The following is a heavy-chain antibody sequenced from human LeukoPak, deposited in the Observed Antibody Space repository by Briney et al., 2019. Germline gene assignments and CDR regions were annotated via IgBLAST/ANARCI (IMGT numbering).Heavy chain of an antibody. D-gene: IGHD2-15*01. CDR1: GYTFTGYY. V-gene: IGHV1-2*02. CDR3: ARDTGYCSAGSCGYFDY. Sequence: GASVKVSCKASGYTFTGYYMHWVRQAPGQGLEWMGWINPNSGGTNYAQKFQGRVTMTRDTSISTAYMELSRLRSDDTAVYYCARDTGYCSAGSCGYFDYWGHGTLVTVSS. CDR2: INPNSGGT. J-gene: IGHJ4*01.